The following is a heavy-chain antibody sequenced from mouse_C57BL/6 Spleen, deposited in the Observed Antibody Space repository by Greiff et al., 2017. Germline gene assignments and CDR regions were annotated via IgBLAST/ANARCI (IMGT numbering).Heavy chain of an antibody. CDR1: GYSITSGYY. V-gene: IGHV3-6*01. D-gene: IGHD2-14*01. CDR3: ARDIGYDDY. Sequence: EVQLQQSGPGLVKPSQSLSLTCSVTGYSITSGYYWNWIRQFPGNKLEWMGYISYDGSNNYNPSLKNRISITRDTSKNQFFLKLNSVTTEDTATYYCARDIGYDDYWGQGTTLTVSS. J-gene: IGHJ2*01. CDR2: ISYDGSN.